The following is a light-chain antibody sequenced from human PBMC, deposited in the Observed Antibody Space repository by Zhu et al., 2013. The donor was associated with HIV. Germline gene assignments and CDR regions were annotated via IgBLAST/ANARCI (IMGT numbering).Light chain of an antibody. CDR1: QSISSY. J-gene: IGKJ1*01. CDR3: QQLNGYLWT. V-gene: IGKV1-9*01. Sequence: DIQMTQSPSSLSASVGDRVTITCRASQSISSYLNWYQQKPGKAPKLLIYAASTLQSGVPSRFSGSGSGTEFTLTVSSLQPEDFATYYCQQLNGYLWTFGQGTKVEIK. CDR2: AAS.